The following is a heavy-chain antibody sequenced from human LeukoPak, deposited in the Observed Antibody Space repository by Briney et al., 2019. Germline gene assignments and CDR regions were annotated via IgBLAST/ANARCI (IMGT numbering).Heavy chain of an antibody. Sequence: PGGSLRLSCSASGFIFSSYWMHWVRQAPGKGLVWVSRINTDGRTSNYADSVKGRFTISRDNAKNTLYLQMNSLRAEDTAVYYCARDREGLLWFGELLGDSWAFDIWGQGTMVTVSS. J-gene: IGHJ3*02. CDR2: INTDGRTS. D-gene: IGHD3-10*01. V-gene: IGHV3-74*01. CDR1: GFIFSSYW. CDR3: ARDREGLLWFGELLGDSWAFDI.